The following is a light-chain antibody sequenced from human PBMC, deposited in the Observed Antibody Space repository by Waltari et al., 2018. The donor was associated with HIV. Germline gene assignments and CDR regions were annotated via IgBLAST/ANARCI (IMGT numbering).Light chain of an antibody. CDR1: QSLVYSDGNTY. CDR3: MQGTHWPPT. Sequence: DVVVTQSPLSLPVTLGQPASISCRSSQSLVYSDGNTYLNWFHQRPGQSTRRLIYKVSKRDSGVPDRFSGSGSGTDFTLKISRVEAEDVGIYYCMQGTHWPPTFGQGTKVEIK. V-gene: IGKV2-30*01. CDR2: KVS. J-gene: IGKJ1*01.